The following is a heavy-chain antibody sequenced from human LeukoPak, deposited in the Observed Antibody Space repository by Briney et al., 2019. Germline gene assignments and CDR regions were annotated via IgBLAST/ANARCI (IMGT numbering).Heavy chain of an antibody. V-gene: IGHV3-30-3*01. CDR2: ISYDGSNK. Sequence: GGSLRLSCAASGFTFSSYAMHWVRQAPGKGLEWVAVISYDGSNKYYADSVKGRFTISRDNSKNTLYLQMNSLRAEDTAVYCCARVGSERAVAGPRGGYWGQGTLVTVSS. J-gene: IGHJ4*02. D-gene: IGHD6-19*01. CDR1: GFTFSSYA. CDR3: ARVGSERAVAGPRGGY.